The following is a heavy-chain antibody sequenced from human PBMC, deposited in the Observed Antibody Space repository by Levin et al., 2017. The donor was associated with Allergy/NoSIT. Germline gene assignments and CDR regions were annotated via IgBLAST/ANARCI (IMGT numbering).Heavy chain of an antibody. Sequence: GGSLRLSCAASGFTISSYGMHWVRQAPGKGLEWVAVISSGGGNGYYADSMKGRFTISRDNSENTLYLQINSLRDEDTAVYYCARGSIVTGSNPMGDYWGQGTLVTVSA. CDR2: ISSGGGNG. CDR3: ARGSIVTGSNPMGDY. D-gene: IGHD3-9*01. J-gene: IGHJ4*02. CDR1: GFTISSYG. V-gene: IGHV3-30*03.